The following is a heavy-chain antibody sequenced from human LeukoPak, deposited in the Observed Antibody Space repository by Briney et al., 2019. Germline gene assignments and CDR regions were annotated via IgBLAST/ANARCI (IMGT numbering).Heavy chain of an antibody. D-gene: IGHD6-19*01. CDR2: ISGSGGST. CDR3: AKVWAQYSSGWSYYFDY. J-gene: IGHJ4*02. CDR1: GFTFSRYA. V-gene: IGHV3-23*01. Sequence: GGSLRLSCAASGFTFSRYAMSWVRQAPGKGLEWVSAISGSGGSTYYADSVKGRFTISRDNSKNTLYLQMNSLRAEDTAVYYCAKVWAQYSSGWSYYFDYWGQGTLVTVSS.